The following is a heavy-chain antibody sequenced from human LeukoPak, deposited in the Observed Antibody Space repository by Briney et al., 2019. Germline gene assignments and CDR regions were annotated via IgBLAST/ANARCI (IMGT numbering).Heavy chain of an antibody. J-gene: IGHJ4*02. CDR3: ARRPDSGSYYVDY. Sequence: GGSLRLSCAASGFTFSNYAMHWVRQAPGKGLECVSAISSNGVSTNYANFVKGRFTISRDNSKNTLFLQMGSLRAEDMAVYFCARRPDSGSYYVDYWGQGTLVTVSS. V-gene: IGHV3-64*01. CDR2: ISSNGVST. D-gene: IGHD1-26*01. CDR1: GFTFSNYA.